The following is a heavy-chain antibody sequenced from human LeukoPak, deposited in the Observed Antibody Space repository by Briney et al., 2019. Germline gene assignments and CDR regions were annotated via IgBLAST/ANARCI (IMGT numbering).Heavy chain of an antibody. CDR2: IYPGDSDT. CDR3: ARRAYCSSTSCSGYYYMDV. D-gene: IGHD2-2*01. CDR1: GYSFTNYW. V-gene: IGHV5-51*01. Sequence: GESLKISCKGSGYSFTNYWIGWVRQMPGKGLEWMGIIYPGDSDTRYSPSFQGQVTISADKSISTAYLQWSSLKASDTAMYYCARRAYCSSTSCSGYYYMDVWGKGTTVTVSS. J-gene: IGHJ6*03.